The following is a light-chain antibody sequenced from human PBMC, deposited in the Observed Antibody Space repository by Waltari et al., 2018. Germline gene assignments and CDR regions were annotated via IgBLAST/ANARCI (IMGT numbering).Light chain of an antibody. CDR3: QTGGHGTWV. CDR1: SGHSSNI. Sequence: QLVLTQSPSASASLGASVRLTCTLSSGHSSNIIAWHQQQPEQGPRYLMKVNSDGSHSKGDGIPVRFSGSGSGAERYLPISSVQSEDEADYYCQTGGHGTWVFGGGTKLTVL. CDR2: VNSDGSH. V-gene: IGLV4-69*02. J-gene: IGLJ3*02.